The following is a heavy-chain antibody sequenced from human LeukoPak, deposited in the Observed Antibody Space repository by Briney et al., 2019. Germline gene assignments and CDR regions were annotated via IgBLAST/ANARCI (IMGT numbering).Heavy chain of an antibody. D-gene: IGHD6-19*01. CDR2: IISDESST. J-gene: IGHJ4*02. CDR1: GLTLRRDW. Sequence: GGSLRLSCAASGLTLRRDWLHWVRDAPGKGLVGVSRIISDESSTIYAHSVKGRLTIPRDNDKNPAYVQLTSLRADHPAVFYWARGGSSGWYVVYCGQGTLVTVSS. V-gene: IGHV3-74*01. CDR3: ARGGSSGWYVVY.